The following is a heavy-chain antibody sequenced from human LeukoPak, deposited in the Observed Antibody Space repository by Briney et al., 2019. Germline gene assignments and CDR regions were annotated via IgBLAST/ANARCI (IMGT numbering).Heavy chain of an antibody. CDR3: ARTAGTTTFDY. V-gene: IGHV1-69*01. CDR1: GGSFSSYT. J-gene: IGHJ4*02. CDR2: ILPIFGTV. Sequence: GASVKVSCKASGGSFSSYTITWVRQAPGQGPEWMGGILPIFGTVTYAQKFQGRLTITADESTRTACMELNSLRSEDTAFYYCARTAGTTTFDYWGQGTLVTVSS. D-gene: IGHD1/OR15-1a*01.